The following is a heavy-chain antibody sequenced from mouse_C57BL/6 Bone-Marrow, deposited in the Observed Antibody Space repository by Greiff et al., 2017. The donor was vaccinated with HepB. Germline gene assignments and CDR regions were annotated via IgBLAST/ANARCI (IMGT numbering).Heavy chain of an antibody. V-gene: IGHV1-82*01. CDR2: IYPGDGDT. Sequence: QVQLQQSGPELVKPGASVKISCKASGYAFSSSWMNWVKQRPGKGLEWIGRIYPGDGDTNYNGKFKGKATLTADKSSSTAYMQLSSLTSEDSAVYCCASGTVPPYYYAMDYWGQGTSVTVSS. CDR1: GYAFSSSW. J-gene: IGHJ4*01. CDR3: ASGTVPPYYYAMDY. D-gene: IGHD1-1*01.